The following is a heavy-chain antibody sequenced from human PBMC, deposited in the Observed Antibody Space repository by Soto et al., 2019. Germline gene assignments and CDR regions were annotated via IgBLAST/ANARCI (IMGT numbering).Heavy chain of an antibody. CDR1: GGSFSGYY. D-gene: IGHD2-15*01. CDR2: INHSGST. CDR3: ARGIVVVVAAKSWFDP. J-gene: IGHJ5*02. Sequence: SDTLSLTCAVYGGSFSGYYWSWIRQPPGKGLEWIGEINHSGSTNYNPSLKSRVTISVDTSKNQFSLKLSSVTAADTAVYYCARGIVVVVAAKSWFDPWGQGTLVTVSS. V-gene: IGHV4-34*01.